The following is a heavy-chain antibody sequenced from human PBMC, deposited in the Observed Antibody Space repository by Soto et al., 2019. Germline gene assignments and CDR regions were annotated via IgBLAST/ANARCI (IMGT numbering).Heavy chain of an antibody. D-gene: IGHD3-3*01. Sequence: QLHLVESGGGVVQPGRSLTLSCVASGFTFTSYGIHWVRQAPGKGLEWVAGIWYDGSNKYYGDSVKGRFSISRDNSKNTVYLQMNSPRAEDTAVYYCARDRRFLEWLDYWGQGTLVSVSS. CDR1: GFTFTSYG. CDR3: ARDRRFLEWLDY. CDR2: IWYDGSNK. J-gene: IGHJ4*02. V-gene: IGHV3-33*01.